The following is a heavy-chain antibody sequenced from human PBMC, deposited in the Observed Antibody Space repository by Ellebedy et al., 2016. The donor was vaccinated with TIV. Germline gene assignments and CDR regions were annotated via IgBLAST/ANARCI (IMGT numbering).Heavy chain of an antibody. Sequence: GESLKISCKGSGFSFTSFWIGWVRQMPGKGLEWMGIIYPGDSDTTYSPSFQGQVTMSADKSISTAYLQWSSLKASDTAIYYCARRGITAAGFDYWGQGTLVTVSS. CDR1: GFSFTSFW. CDR2: IYPGDSDT. D-gene: IGHD6-13*01. J-gene: IGHJ4*02. V-gene: IGHV5-51*01. CDR3: ARRGITAAGFDY.